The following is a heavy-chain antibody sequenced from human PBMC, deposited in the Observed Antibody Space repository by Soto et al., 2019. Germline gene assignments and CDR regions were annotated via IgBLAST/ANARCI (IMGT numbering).Heavy chain of an antibody. CDR3: ARGGTLWFGELLSNGFDY. CDR1: GGSFSGYY. J-gene: IGHJ4*02. V-gene: IGHV4-34*01. Sequence: SETLSLTCAVYGGSFSGYYWSWIRQPPGKGLEWIGEINHSGSTNYNPSLKSRVTTSVDTSKNQFSLKLSSVTAADTAVYYCARGGTLWFGELLSNGFDYWGQGTLVTVSS. D-gene: IGHD3-10*01. CDR2: INHSGST.